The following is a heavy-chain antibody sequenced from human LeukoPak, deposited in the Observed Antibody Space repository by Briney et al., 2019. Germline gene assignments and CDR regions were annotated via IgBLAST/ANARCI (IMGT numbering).Heavy chain of an antibody. CDR3: VGWYSLDY. J-gene: IGHJ4*02. Sequence: PGGSLRLSCAASGFTFSNYEMNWVRQAPGKGLEWVSYISSSSRNIYYADSVKGRFTISRDNAKNSLYLQMNSLRDEDTAVYYCVGWYSLDYWGQGTLVTVSS. V-gene: IGHV3-48*02. CDR2: ISSSSRNI. CDR1: GFTFSNYE. D-gene: IGHD6-19*01.